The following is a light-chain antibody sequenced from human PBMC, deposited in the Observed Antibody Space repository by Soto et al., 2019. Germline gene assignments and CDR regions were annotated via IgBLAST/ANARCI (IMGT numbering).Light chain of an antibody. Sequence: QSALTQPASVSGSPGQSITISCTGTSSDVGAYSYVSWYQQHPGKAPKLIIYDVSNRPSGVSNRFSGSKSGNTAPLTISGLQAEDEADSYCSSYTSSITLVFGGGTKVTVL. CDR3: SSYTSSITLV. J-gene: IGLJ2*01. V-gene: IGLV2-14*01. CDR2: DVS. CDR1: SSDVGAYSY.